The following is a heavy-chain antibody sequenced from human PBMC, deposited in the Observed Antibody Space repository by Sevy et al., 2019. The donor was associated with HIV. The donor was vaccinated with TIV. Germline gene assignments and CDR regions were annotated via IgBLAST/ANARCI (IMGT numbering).Heavy chain of an antibody. V-gene: IGHV4-38-2*01. CDR2: MYHSGST. D-gene: IGHD6-19*01. CDR3: ARLGIAVAGYFDY. Sequence: SETLCLTCAVSGYSISSGFYWGWIRQPPGKGLEWIVLMYHSGSTYYNSSLQSRVTLSVDTSKNQFSLELTSVTAADTAVYYCARLGIAVAGYFDYWGQGTLVTVSS. CDR1: GYSISSGFY. J-gene: IGHJ4*02.